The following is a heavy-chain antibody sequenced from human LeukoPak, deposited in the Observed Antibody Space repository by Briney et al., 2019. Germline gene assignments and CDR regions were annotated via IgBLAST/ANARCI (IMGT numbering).Heavy chain of an antibody. D-gene: IGHD2-15*01. CDR3: ARHGPAAGRSPQYYFDY. J-gene: IGHJ4*02. CDR1: GGSISSSRYY. CDR2: IYYSGST. V-gene: IGHV4-39*01. Sequence: KSSETLSLTCTVSGGSISSSRYYWGWIRQPPGKGLEWIWSIYYSGSTYYNPSLKSQVTISVDTSKNQFSLKLRTVTAADTAVYYCARHGPAAGRSPQYYFDYWGQGTLVTVSS.